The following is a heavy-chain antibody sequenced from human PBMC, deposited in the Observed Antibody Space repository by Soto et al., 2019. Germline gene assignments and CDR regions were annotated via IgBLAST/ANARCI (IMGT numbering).Heavy chain of an antibody. CDR2: ISAYNGNT. Sequence: QVQLVQSGAEVKKPGASVQVCCKASGYTFTSYGISWVRQAPGRGLEWMGWISAYNGNTNYAQKLQGRVTMTTDTSTSTAYMELRSLRSDDTAVYYCARSMGSSWPSGGLYFDYWGQGTLVTVSS. V-gene: IGHV1-18*01. D-gene: IGHD6-13*01. J-gene: IGHJ4*02. CDR1: GYTFTSYG. CDR3: ARSMGSSWPSGGLYFDY.